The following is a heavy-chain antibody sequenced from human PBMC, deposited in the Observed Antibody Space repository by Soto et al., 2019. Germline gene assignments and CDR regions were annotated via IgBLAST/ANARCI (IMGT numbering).Heavy chain of an antibody. CDR2: IGTAGDT. Sequence: GGSLRLSCAASGFTFSSYDMHWVRQATGKGLEWVSAIGTAGDTYYPGSVKGRFTISRENAKNSLYLQMNSLRAEDTAVYYCARSALDYYDSSGYLRYYYGMDVWGQGTTVTVSS. D-gene: IGHD3-22*01. J-gene: IGHJ6*02. CDR3: ARSALDYYDSSGYLRYYYGMDV. V-gene: IGHV3-13*01. CDR1: GFTFSSYD.